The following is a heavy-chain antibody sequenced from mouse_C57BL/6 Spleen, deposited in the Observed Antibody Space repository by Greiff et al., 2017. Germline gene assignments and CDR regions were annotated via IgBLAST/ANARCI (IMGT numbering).Heavy chain of an antibody. CDR1: GYTFTDYE. CDR2: IDPETGGT. Sequence: VQLQQSGAELVRPGASVTLSCKASGYTFTDYEMHWVKQTPVHGLEWIGAIDPETGGTAYNQKFKGKAILTADKSSSTAYMELRSLTSEDSAVYYCTGNYGSSHYYAMDYWGQGTSVTVSS. V-gene: IGHV1-15*01. J-gene: IGHJ4*01. D-gene: IGHD1-1*01. CDR3: TGNYGSSHYYAMDY.